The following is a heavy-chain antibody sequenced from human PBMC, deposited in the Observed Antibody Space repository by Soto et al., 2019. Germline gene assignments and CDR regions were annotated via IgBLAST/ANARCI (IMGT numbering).Heavy chain of an antibody. D-gene: IGHD5-18*01. CDR1: GGSISSSGYY. V-gene: IGHV4-39*01. Sequence: SETLSLTCTVSGGSISSSGYYWGWIRQPPGKGLEWIGSIYYSGSTYYNPSLKSRVTISVDTSKNQFSLKLSSVTAADTAVYYCARLSLIQLSLYYFDYWGQGTLVTVSS. J-gene: IGHJ4*02. CDR3: ARLSLIQLSLYYFDY. CDR2: IYYSGST.